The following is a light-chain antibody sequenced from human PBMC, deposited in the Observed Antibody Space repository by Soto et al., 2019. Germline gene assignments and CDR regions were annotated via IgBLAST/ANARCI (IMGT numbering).Light chain of an antibody. V-gene: IGKV1-27*01. Sequence: DIPMTQSPSSLSASVGDRVTITCRASQGISNYLAWYQQKPGQAPTLLIYAASTLHSGVPSRFSGSGSGTDFTLTISSLQPEDVATYYCQKYNSAPWTFGQGTKVEIK. CDR1: QGISNY. CDR3: QKYNSAPWT. CDR2: AAS. J-gene: IGKJ1*01.